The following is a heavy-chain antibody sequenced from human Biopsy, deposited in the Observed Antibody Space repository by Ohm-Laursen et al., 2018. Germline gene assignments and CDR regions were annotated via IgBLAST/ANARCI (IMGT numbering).Heavy chain of an antibody. Sequence: SVKVSCKSPGGTFSNYGVNWVRQAPGQGLEWLGGNIPILGTGNYAQKFRDRVTVAADTSTSTATMELRSLRSDDTAVYYCATKLTGYFHHWGQGTLVIVSS. J-gene: IGHJ1*01. CDR3: ATKLTGYFHH. D-gene: IGHD3-9*01. CDR2: NIPILGTG. CDR1: GGTFSNYG. V-gene: IGHV1-69*06.